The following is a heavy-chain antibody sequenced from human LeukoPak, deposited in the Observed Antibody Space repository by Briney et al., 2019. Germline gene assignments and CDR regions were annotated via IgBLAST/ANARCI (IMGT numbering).Heavy chain of an antibody. CDR2: INHSGST. CDR1: GGSFSGYY. D-gene: IGHD6-13*01. Sequence: SETLSLTCAVYGGSFSGYYWSWIRQPPGKGLEWIGEINHSGSTNYNPSLKSRVTISVDTSKNQFSLKLSSVTAADTAVYYCARRGIAAAYHWGQGTLATVSS. J-gene: IGHJ5*02. V-gene: IGHV4-34*01. CDR3: ARRGIAAAYH.